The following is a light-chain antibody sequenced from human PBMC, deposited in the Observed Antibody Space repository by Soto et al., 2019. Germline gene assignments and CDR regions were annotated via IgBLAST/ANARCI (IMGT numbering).Light chain of an antibody. Sequence: DLPMTQSPSSLSASVGDRVTITCRASQSISSYLNWYQQKPGKAPKLLIYAASSLQSGVPSRFSGSGSGTDFTLTISSLQPEDFATYYCQQSYSTRYTFGQGTKLEIK. CDR1: QSISSY. J-gene: IGKJ2*01. CDR2: AAS. V-gene: IGKV1-39*01. CDR3: QQSYSTRYT.